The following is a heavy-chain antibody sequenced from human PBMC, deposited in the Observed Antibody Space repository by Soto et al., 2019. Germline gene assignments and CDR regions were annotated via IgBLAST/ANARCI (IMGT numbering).Heavy chain of an antibody. CDR2: IYYSGST. CDR3: ARLGSWFGELGYYFDY. CDR1: GGSINTFY. V-gene: IGHV4-59*06. J-gene: IGHJ4*02. D-gene: IGHD3-10*01. Sequence: SETLSLTCTVSGGSINTFYWSWVRQPAGKGLEWIGYIYYSGSTYYNPSLKSRVTISVDTSKNQFSLKLSSVTAADTAVYYCARLGSWFGELGYYFDYWGQGTLVTVSS.